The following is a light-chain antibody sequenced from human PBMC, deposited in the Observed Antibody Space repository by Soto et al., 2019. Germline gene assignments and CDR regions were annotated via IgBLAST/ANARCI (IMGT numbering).Light chain of an antibody. Sequence: EIVLTQSLATLSLSPGDRATLSCRASKSVSSYLAWYQQKPGQAPRLLIYDASNRATGIPARFSGSGSGTDFTLTITSLEPEDFAVYYCQQRSNWPSTFGGGTKVEIK. CDR2: DAS. V-gene: IGKV3-11*01. CDR1: KSVSSY. CDR3: QQRSNWPST. J-gene: IGKJ4*01.